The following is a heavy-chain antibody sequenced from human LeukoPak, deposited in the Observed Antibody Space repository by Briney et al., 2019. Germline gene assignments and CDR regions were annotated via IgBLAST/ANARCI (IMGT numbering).Heavy chain of an antibody. J-gene: IGHJ6*02. D-gene: IGHD6-19*01. V-gene: IGHV3-11*01. CDR3: ARTRSSGWYEGPYYGMDV. CDR2: ISSSGSTI. Sequence: GGSLSLSCAASGFTFSDYYMSWIRQAPGKGLEWVSYISSSGSTIYYADSVKGRFTISRDNSKNTLYLQMNSLRVEGTAVFYCARTRSSGWYEGPYYGMDVWGQGTTVTVSS. CDR1: GFTFSDYY.